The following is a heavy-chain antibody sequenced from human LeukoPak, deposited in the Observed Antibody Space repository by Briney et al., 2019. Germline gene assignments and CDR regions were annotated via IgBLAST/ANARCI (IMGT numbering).Heavy chain of an antibody. CDR3: ARDQAGYELATFDY. J-gene: IGHJ4*02. V-gene: IGHV1-18*04. Sequence: ASVKVSCKASGYTFTGYYMHWVRQAPGQGLEWMGWISAYNGNTNYAQKLQGRVTMTTDTSTSTAYMELRSLRSDDTAVYYCARDQAGYELATFDYWGQGTLVTVSS. CDR1: GYTFTGYY. D-gene: IGHD1-1*01. CDR2: ISAYNGNT.